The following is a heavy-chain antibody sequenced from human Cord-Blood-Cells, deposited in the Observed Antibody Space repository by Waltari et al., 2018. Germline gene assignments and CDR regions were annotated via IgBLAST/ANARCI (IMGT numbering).Heavy chain of an antibody. Sequence: EVQLVETGGGLIQPGGSLRLSCAASGFTVSSNYMSWVRQAPGKGLEWVAVIYRGGSTYYAASVKGRFTIARDNSKNTLYLQMNSLRAEDTAVYYCARETGRYDAFDIWGQGTMVTVSS. V-gene: IGHV3-53*02. J-gene: IGHJ3*02. CDR2: IYRGGST. CDR3: ARETGRYDAFDI. CDR1: GFTVSSNY. D-gene: IGHD3-10*01.